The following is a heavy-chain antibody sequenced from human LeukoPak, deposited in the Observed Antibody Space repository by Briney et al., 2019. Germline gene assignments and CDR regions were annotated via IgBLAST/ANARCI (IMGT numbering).Heavy chain of an antibody. D-gene: IGHD1-26*01. V-gene: IGHV3-66*01. CDR1: GFTVSSNY. J-gene: IGHJ2*01. CDR2: IYSGGST. CDR3: ARARYSGSYTVWYFDL. Sequence: PGGSLRLSCAASGFTVSSNYMSWVRQAPGKGLEWVSVIYSGGSTYYADSVKGRFTFSRDNSKNTLYLQMNSLRAEDTAVYYCARARYSGSYTVWYFDLWGRGTLVTVSS.